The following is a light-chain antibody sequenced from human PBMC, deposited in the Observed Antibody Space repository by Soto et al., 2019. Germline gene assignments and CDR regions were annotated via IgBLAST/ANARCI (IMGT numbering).Light chain of an antibody. Sequence: IQLTRSPSSRSASVGDRVTINCRASQSISSWLAWYQQKPGKAPKLLIYDASSLESGVPSRFSGSGSGTEFTLTISSLQPDDFATYYCQQYNSYSETFGQGTKVDIK. V-gene: IGKV1-5*01. J-gene: IGKJ1*01. CDR3: QQYNSYSET. CDR2: DAS. CDR1: QSISSW.